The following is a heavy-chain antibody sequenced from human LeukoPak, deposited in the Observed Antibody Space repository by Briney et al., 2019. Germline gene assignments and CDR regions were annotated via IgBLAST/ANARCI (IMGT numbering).Heavy chain of an antibody. D-gene: IGHD1-7*01. J-gene: IGHJ6*03. Sequence: SQTLSLTCAISGDSVSSNSAAWNWIRQSPSRGLEWLGRTYYRSKWYNDYAVSVKSRITINPDTSKNQFSLQLNSVTPEDTAVYYCARAGSGTGTQVVYYYYMDVWGKGTTVTVSS. CDR1: GDSVSSNSAA. CDR3: ARAGSGTGTQVVYYYYMDV. CDR2: TYYRSKWYN. V-gene: IGHV6-1*01.